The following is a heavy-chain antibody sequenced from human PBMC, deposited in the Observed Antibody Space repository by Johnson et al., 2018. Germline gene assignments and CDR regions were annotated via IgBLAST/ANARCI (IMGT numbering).Heavy chain of an antibody. CDR2: ISYDGSKK. CDR3: AKADAFDI. V-gene: IGHV3-30*18. J-gene: IGHJ3*02. Sequence: VQLVETGGGVVQXGRSLRLSCAASGFTFSSYGIHWVRQAPGKGLAWVAVISYDGSKKYYADSVKGRFTISRDNSKNTLYLPMNSPRAEDTAVYYCAKADAFDIWGQGTMVTVSS. CDR1: GFTFSSYG.